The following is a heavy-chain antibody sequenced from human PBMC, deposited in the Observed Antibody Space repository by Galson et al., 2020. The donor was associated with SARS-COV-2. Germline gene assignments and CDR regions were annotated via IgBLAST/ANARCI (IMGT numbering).Heavy chain of an antibody. CDR3: ARPVLRYFDWLLLNTYYYYGMDV. V-gene: IGHV3-74*01. CDR2: INSDGSST. J-gene: IGHJ6*02. CDR1: GFTFSSYW. Sequence: GESLKISCAASGFTFSSYWMHWVRQAPGKGLVWVSRINSDGSSTSYADSVKGRFTISRDNAKNTLYLQMNSLRAEDTAVYYCARPVLRYFDWLLLNTYYYYGMDVWGQGTTVTVSS. D-gene: IGHD3-9*01.